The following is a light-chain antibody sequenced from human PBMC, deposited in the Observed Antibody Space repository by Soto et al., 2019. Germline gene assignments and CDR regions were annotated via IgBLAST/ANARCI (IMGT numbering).Light chain of an antibody. V-gene: IGKV1-5*01. CDR3: QQYNNFRWT. CDR1: QSVSWW. J-gene: IGKJ1*01. Sequence: DIQMTQSPSTLSASVGDRLTITCRASQSVSWWLAWYQQKPGKAPKLLIYDAYTLESGVTLRFSGSGSGTEFTLTISSLQPDDVATYYCQQYNNFRWTVGQGTKVDIK. CDR2: DAY.